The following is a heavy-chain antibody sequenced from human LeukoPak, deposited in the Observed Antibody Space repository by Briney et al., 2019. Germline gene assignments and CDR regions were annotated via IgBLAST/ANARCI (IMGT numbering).Heavy chain of an antibody. Sequence: PSETLSLTCTVSGGSISSSSYYWGWIRPPPGTGLEWIGSIYYSGSTYYNPSLKSRVTISVDTSKNQFSLKLSSVTAADTAVYYCARLLVGATTHIDYWGQGTLVTVSS. CDR2: IYYSGST. CDR1: GGSISSSSYY. V-gene: IGHV4-39*01. D-gene: IGHD1-26*01. CDR3: ARLLVGATTHIDY. J-gene: IGHJ4*02.